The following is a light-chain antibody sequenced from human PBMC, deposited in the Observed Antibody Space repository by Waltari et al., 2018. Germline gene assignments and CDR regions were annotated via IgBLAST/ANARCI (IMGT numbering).Light chain of an antibody. CDR1: QDISTW. Sequence: DIQMTQSPSSASASVGDRVTISCRASQDISTWLAWYQQKPGKAPNLLINAESTLQSGVPSRFSGSGSGTDFTLTISNLQPEDFATYYCQQAHSFPLITFGQGTRLEIK. CDR2: AES. V-gene: IGKV1-12*01. CDR3: QQAHSFPLIT. J-gene: IGKJ5*01.